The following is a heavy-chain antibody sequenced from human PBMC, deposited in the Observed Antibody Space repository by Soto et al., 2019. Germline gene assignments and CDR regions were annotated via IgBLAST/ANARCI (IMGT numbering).Heavy chain of an antibody. V-gene: IGHV4-34*01. CDR1: GGSFSGYY. D-gene: IGHD6-13*01. CDR2: INQSGST. CDR3: AITYSSSWSPFDY. Sequence: PSETLSLTCAVYGGSFSGYYWSWIRQPPGKGLEWIGEINQSGSTNYNPSLKSRVTISVDTSKNQFSLKLSSVTAADTAVYYCAITYSSSWSPFDYWGQETLVTVPS. J-gene: IGHJ4*02.